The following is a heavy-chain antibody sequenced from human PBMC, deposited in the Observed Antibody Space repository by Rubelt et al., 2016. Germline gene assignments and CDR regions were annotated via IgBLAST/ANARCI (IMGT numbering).Heavy chain of an antibody. CDR2: IYYSGST. CDR1: GGSISSSSYY. Sequence: QLQLQESGPGLVKLSETLSLTCTVSGGSISSSSYYWGWIRQPPGKGLEWIGSIYYSGSTYYNPSLKSRVTISVDTSKNQFSLKLSSVTAADTAVYYCARSRFLEWLPPDYWGQGTLVTVSS. V-gene: IGHV4-39*01. CDR3: ARSRFLEWLPPDY. D-gene: IGHD3-3*01. J-gene: IGHJ4*02.